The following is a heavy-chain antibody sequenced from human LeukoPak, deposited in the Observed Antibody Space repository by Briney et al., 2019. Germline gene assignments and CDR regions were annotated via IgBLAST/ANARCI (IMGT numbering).Heavy chain of an antibody. J-gene: IGHJ5*02. CDR1: GGSISTYY. Sequence: SETLSLTCSVSGGSISTYYWSWIRQPAGKGLEWIGRVYRSGNTNYNPSLKSRVTMSVDTSKNQISLRLRSVTAADTAVYYCARGADDIVVVPAARWFDPWGQGTLVTVSS. CDR2: VYRSGNT. V-gene: IGHV4-4*07. D-gene: IGHD2-2*01. CDR3: ARGADDIVVVPAARWFDP.